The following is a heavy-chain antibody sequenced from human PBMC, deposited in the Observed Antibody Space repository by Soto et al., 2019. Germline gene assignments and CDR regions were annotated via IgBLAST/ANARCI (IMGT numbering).Heavy chain of an antibody. CDR1: GGALTSYP. CDR3: TTYPRPYNWIDL. Sequence: QVRLEQSGAEVKKPGSSVRVSCQASGGALTSYPIHWVRQAPGQGLEWMGVIDPMFDTSNLAEKFKARVNFTAAASTKTVYMDLTSLRSDDTAVYFCTTYPRPYNWIDLWGQGTLLTVSS. V-gene: IGHV1-69*01. CDR2: IDPMFDTS. D-gene: IGHD1-1*01. J-gene: IGHJ5*02.